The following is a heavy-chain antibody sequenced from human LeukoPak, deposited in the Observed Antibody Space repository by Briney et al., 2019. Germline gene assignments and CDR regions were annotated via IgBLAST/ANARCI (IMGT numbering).Heavy chain of an antibody. CDR2: ISWNSGSI. V-gene: IGHV3-9*01. J-gene: IGHJ1*01. CDR1: GFTFDDYA. D-gene: IGHD5-24*01. Sequence: QPGRSLRLSCAASGFTFDDYAMHWVRQAPGKGLEWVSGISWNSGSIGYADSVKGRFTISRDNSKNTLYLQMNSLRTEDTAVYYCAKDEDGFNYRYFQHWGQGTLVTVSS. CDR3: AKDEDGFNYRYFQH.